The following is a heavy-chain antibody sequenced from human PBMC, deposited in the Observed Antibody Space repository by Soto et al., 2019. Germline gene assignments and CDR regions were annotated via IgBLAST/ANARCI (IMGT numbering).Heavy chain of an antibody. CDR3: ARVDIVVVVAAQVNWFDP. D-gene: IGHD2-15*01. Sequence: SETLSLTCAVYGGSFSGYYWSWIRQPPGKGLEWIGEINHSGSTNYNPSLKSRVTISVDTSKNQFSLKLSSVTAADTAVYYCARVDIVVVVAAQVNWFDPWGQGTLVTVSS. CDR1: GGSFSGYY. V-gene: IGHV4-34*01. J-gene: IGHJ5*02. CDR2: INHSGST.